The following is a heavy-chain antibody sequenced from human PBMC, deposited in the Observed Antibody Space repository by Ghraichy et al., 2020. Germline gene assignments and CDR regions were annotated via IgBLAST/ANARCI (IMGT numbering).Heavy chain of an antibody. Sequence: GESLNISCKGSGYSFTSYWIGWVRQMPGKGLEWMGIIYPGDSDTRYSPSFQGQVTISADKSISTAYLQWSSLKASDTAMYYCARHLVSSSWYFGDYYYYGMDVWGQGTTVTVSS. CDR3: ARHLVSSSWYFGDYYYYGMDV. D-gene: IGHD6-13*01. J-gene: IGHJ6*02. CDR2: IYPGDSDT. V-gene: IGHV5-51*01. CDR1: GYSFTSYW.